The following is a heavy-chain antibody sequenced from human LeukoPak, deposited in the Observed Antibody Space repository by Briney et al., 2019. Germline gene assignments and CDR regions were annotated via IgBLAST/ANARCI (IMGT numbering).Heavy chain of an antibody. V-gene: IGHV1-2*02. J-gene: IGHJ6*03. CDR1: GYTFTGYY. CDR2: INPNSGGT. Sequence: ASVKVSCKASGYTFTGYYMHWVRQPPGQGLEWMGWINPNSGGTNYAQKFQGRVTMTRDTSISTAYMELSRLRSDDTAVYYCARGDYYYYYYMDVWGKGTTVTVSS. CDR3: ARGDYYYYYYMDV.